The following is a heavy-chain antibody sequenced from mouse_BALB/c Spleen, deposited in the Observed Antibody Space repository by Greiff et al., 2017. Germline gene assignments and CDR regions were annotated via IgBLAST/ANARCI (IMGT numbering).Heavy chain of an antibody. Sequence: QVQLQQSGAELMKPGASVKISCKATGYTFSSYWIEWVKQRPGHGLEWIGEILPGSGSTNYNEKFKGKATFTADTSSNTVYMQLSSLTSEDSAVYYCARGDRYDGGSWFAYWGQGTLVTVSA. CDR3: ARGDRYDGGSWFAY. V-gene: IGHV1-9*01. J-gene: IGHJ3*01. CDR1: GYTFSSYW. CDR2: ILPGSGST. D-gene: IGHD2-14*01.